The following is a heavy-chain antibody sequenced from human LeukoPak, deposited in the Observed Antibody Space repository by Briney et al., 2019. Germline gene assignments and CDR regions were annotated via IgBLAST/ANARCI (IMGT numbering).Heavy chain of an antibody. Sequence: SENLSLTCAVYGGSFSGYYWSWIRQPPGKGLEWLGEINHSGSTNYNPSLKGRVTISVATSKNQFSLKLSSVSAADTAVYYCARDPGYCSGGSCYGHDAFDIWGQGTMVTVSS. CDR1: GGSFSGYY. CDR3: ARDPGYCSGGSCYGHDAFDI. D-gene: IGHD2-15*01. V-gene: IGHV4-34*01. J-gene: IGHJ3*02. CDR2: INHSGST.